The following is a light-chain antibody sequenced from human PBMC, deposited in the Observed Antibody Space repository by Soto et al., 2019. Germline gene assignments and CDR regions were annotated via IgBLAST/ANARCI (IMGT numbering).Light chain of an antibody. J-gene: IGKJ4*01. Sequence: EIVMAQSPATLSVSPGERATLSCRASQSVSTNLAGYQQNPGQAPRLLLYGPSTRATGIPARFRGSGSGTEFTLTISSLQSEDFAVYYCQQYNTWPTFGGGTKVDIK. CDR3: QQYNTWPT. CDR1: QSVSTN. V-gene: IGKV3D-15*01. CDR2: GPS.